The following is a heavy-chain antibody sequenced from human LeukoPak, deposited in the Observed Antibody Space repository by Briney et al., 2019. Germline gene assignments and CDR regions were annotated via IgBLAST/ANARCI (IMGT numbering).Heavy chain of an antibody. J-gene: IGHJ4*02. D-gene: IGHD5-18*01. CDR3: ARDPVDTAMVPFSDY. Sequence: PGGSLRLSCAASGFTFSSYWMSWVRQAPGKGLEWAANIKQDGSEKYYVDSVKGRFTISRDNAKNSLYLQMNSLRAEDTAVYYCARDPVDTAMVPFSDYWGQGTLVTVSS. CDR2: IKQDGSEK. V-gene: IGHV3-7*01. CDR1: GFTFSSYW.